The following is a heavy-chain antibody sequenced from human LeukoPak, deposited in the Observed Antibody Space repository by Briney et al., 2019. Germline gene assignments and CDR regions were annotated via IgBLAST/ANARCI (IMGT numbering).Heavy chain of an antibody. Sequence: ASVKVSCKASGGTFSSYAISWVRQAPGQGLEWMGGIIPIFGTANYAQKFQGRVTITADKSTSTAYMELSSLRSEDTAVYYCARHYDSSGYYLTLDYWGQGTLVTVSS. CDR2: IIPIFGTA. CDR3: ARHYDSSGYYLTLDY. D-gene: IGHD3-22*01. CDR1: GGTFSSYA. V-gene: IGHV1-69*06. J-gene: IGHJ4*02.